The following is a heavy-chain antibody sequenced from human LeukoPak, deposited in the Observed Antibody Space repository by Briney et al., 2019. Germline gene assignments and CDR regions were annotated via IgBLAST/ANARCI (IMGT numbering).Heavy chain of an antibody. CDR3: VRHFHGSGYVVGR. J-gene: IGHJ4*02. D-gene: IGHD6-13*01. V-gene: IGHV4-39*01. Sequence: PSETLSLTCTASSGSISSTGYYWGWIRQPPGRGLEWMGAIIYSGNTYYNPSLNSRVTISVDTTKNQFSLKLTSVTAADTAVYFCVRHFHGSGYVVGRWGQGTLVTVSS. CDR2: IIYSGNT. CDR1: SGSISSTGYY.